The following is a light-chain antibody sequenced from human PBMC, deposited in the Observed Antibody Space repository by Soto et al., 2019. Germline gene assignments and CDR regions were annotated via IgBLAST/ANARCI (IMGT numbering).Light chain of an antibody. V-gene: IGKV1-5*01. J-gene: IGKJ1*01. CDR3: QYNSYPWT. Sequence: DIQMTQSPSTLSASVGDRVTITCRASQSISRWLAWYQQKSGKAPKFLIYDASSLESGVPSRFSGSGSGTEFTLTISTLQPDDFATYYCQYNSYPWTLGPGPNVHIK. CDR2: DAS. CDR1: QSISRW.